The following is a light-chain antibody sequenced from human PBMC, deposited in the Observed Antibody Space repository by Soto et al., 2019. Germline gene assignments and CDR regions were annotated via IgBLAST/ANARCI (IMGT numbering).Light chain of an antibody. V-gene: IGKV1-9*01. CDR3: QQLNSYPFT. Sequence: IQLTQSPSSLSASVGDRVTITCRASQGISSYLAWYQQKPWKAPKLLIYAASTLQRGGPSRFSGSGSGTDFTLTSSSLQPEDFSTYYCQQLNSYPFTFGPGTKVDI. CDR1: QGISSY. CDR2: AAS. J-gene: IGKJ3*01.